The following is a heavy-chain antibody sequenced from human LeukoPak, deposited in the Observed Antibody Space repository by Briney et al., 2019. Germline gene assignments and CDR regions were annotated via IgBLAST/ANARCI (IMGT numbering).Heavy chain of an antibody. J-gene: IGHJ4*02. CDR1: GFTFTDYA. V-gene: IGHV3-23*01. D-gene: IGHD6-13*01. Sequence: PGGSLRLSCAASGFTFTDYAIYWVRQAPGRGLEWVSGISDYGRTTYYADSVKGRFTVSRDNSKNTLYLQMNSLRAEDTAVYYCAKLAAAGTYGDYWGQGTLVTVSS. CDR3: AKLAAAGTYGDY. CDR2: ISDYGRTT.